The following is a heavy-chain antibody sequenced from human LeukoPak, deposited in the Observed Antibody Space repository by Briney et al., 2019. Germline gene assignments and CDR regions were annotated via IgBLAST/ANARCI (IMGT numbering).Heavy chain of an antibody. D-gene: IGHD6-13*01. V-gene: IGHV1-2*02. CDR1: GYTFTGYY. CDR3: ARDLKEQQLVADAFDI. J-gene: IGHJ3*02. CDR2: INPNSGGT. Sequence: GASVKVSCKASGYTFTGYYMHWVRQAPGQGLEWMGWINPNSGGTNYAQKFQGRVTMTRDTSISTAYMELSRLRSDDTAVYYCARDLKEQQLVADAFDIWGQGTMVTVSS.